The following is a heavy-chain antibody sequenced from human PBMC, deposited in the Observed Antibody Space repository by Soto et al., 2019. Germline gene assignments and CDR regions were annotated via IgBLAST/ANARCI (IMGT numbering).Heavy chain of an antibody. D-gene: IGHD3-10*01. J-gene: IGHJ4*02. Sequence: QVQLQESGPGLVKPSETLSLTCTVSGGSVITDYWSWIRQPPGKGLEWIGYISYSGSSNYNPSLKSRVTRSLDTSKNQFSLKLSSVTAAATAVYYCARGSLRSRVDYWGQGTLVTVSS. V-gene: IGHV4-59*02. CDR2: ISYSGSS. CDR1: GGSVITDY. CDR3: ARGSLRSRVDY.